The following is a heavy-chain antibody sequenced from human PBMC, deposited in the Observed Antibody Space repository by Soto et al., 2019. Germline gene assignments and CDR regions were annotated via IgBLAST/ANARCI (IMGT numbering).Heavy chain of an antibody. CDR2: ISSGAITM. CDR1: GFTFSDYY. CDR3: AGQYSSASVAF. J-gene: IGHJ4*02. Sequence: QVQLVESGGGLGQPGGSLRLSCAASGFTFSDYYMTWIRQAPGKGLEWVSYISSGAITMYYADSVKGRFTISRDTAKNALYLQMKRLRVEDTAVYYCAGQYSSASVAFWGQGTLVTVSS. V-gene: IGHV3-11*01. D-gene: IGHD6-6*01.